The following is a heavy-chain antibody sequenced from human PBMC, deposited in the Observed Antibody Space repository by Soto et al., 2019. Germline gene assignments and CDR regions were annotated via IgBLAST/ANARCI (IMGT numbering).Heavy chain of an antibody. V-gene: IGHV3-23*01. CDR1: GFSFRNSA. Sequence: EVQLLESGGGLVQPGGSLRLSCGASGFSFRNSAMTWVRQLPGKGLEWVSGISSGGGITYYADSVKGRFTISRDNSNNTLSLQMNSLRVEDTAVYYCAEAPRRGYNSADYWGQGTLVTVSS. J-gene: IGHJ4*02. D-gene: IGHD5-18*01. CDR3: AEAPRRGYNSADY. CDR2: ISSGGGIT.